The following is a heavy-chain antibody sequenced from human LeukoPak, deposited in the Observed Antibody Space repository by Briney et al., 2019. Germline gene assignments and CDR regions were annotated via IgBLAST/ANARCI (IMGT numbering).Heavy chain of an antibody. Sequence: SETLSLTCTVSGGSISSSSYYWSWIRQPPGKGLEWIGYIYYSGSTNYNPSLKSRVTISVDTSKNQFSLKLSSVTAADTAVYYCARDGAATIPNAFDIWGQGTMVTVSS. D-gene: IGHD6-13*01. CDR1: GGSISSSSYY. J-gene: IGHJ3*02. CDR3: ARDGAATIPNAFDI. V-gene: IGHV4-61*01. CDR2: IYYSGST.